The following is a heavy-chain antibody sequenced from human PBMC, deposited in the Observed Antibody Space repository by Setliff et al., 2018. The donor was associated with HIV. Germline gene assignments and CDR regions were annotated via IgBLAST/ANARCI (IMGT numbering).Heavy chain of an antibody. D-gene: IGHD2-2*01. CDR3: ARQGLVLVPASIDWRLPPSPIDY. Sequence: GESLKISCKGSGYYFTTFWIAWVRQMPGKGLEWMGFIYPGDSHTTYSPSFQGQVTISVDTSVSTAYLQWSSLKASDTAVYYCARQGLVLVPASIDWRLPPSPIDYWGQGALVTVSS. CDR1: GYYFTTFW. V-gene: IGHV5-51*01. J-gene: IGHJ4*02. CDR2: IYPGDSHT.